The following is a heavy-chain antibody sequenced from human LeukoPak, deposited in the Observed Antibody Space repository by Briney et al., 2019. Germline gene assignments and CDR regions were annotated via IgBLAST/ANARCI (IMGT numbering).Heavy chain of an antibody. CDR2: IYYSGST. D-gene: IGHD3-10*01. CDR3: ARDYYGSGSYGSFNFDY. Sequence: SETLSLTCTVSGGSISSYYWSWNRQPPGKGLEWIGYIYYSGSTNYNPSLKSRVAISVDTSKNQFSLKLSSVTAADTAVYYCARDYYGSGSYGSFNFDYWGQGALFTVSS. J-gene: IGHJ4*02. V-gene: IGHV4-59*01. CDR1: GGSISSYY.